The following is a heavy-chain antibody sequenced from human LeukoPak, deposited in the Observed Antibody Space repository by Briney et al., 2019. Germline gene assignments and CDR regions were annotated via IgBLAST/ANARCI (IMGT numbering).Heavy chain of an antibody. V-gene: IGHV3-74*01. J-gene: IGHJ5*02. CDR3: ARRCTGGDCYSEP. CDR2: IDSAGSTT. D-gene: IGHD2-8*02. Sequence: PGGSLRLSCAASGFTFSDYWMHWARQAPGKGLMWVSRIDSAGSTTSYADSVKGRFTISRDNAKNTLYLQMNSLRAEDTAVYFCARRCTGGDCYSEPWGQGTLVTVSS. CDR1: GFTFSDYW.